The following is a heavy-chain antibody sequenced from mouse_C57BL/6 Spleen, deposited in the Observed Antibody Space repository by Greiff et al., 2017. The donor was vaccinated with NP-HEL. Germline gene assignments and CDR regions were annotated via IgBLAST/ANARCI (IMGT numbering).Heavy chain of an antibody. Sequence: QVQLQQSGAELVKPGASEKLSCKASGYTFTSYWMHWVKQRPGQGLEWIGMIHPNSGSTNYNEKFKSKATLTVDKSSSTAYMQLSSLTSEDSAVYYCARSKLFFDYWGQGTTLTVSS. D-gene: IGHD1-3*01. CDR1: GYTFTSYW. CDR2: IHPNSGST. J-gene: IGHJ2*01. V-gene: IGHV1-64*01. CDR3: ARSKLFFDY.